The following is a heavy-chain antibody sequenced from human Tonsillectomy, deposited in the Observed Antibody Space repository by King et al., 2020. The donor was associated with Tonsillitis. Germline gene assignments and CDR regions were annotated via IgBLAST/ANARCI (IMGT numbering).Heavy chain of an antibody. Sequence: EEQLVQSGGGLVQPGGSLRLSCAASGFTFSSYALNWVRQAPGKGLEWVSAISGSGGGTYYADSVEGRFTISRDNSKNTLYLQMNSLRAEDTAIYYCAKEGEVYCTYGVCSFDSWGQGTLVTVSS. CDR1: GFTFSSYA. CDR2: ISGSGGGT. D-gene: IGHD2-8*01. CDR3: AKEGEVYCTYGVCSFDS. J-gene: IGHJ4*02. V-gene: IGHV3-23*04.